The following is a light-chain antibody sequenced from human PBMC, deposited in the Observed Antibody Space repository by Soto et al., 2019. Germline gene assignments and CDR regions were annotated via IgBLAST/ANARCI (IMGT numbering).Light chain of an antibody. J-gene: IGLJ1*01. CDR1: SSDIGSYNV. CDR2: EVD. Sequence: QAVRTQPASVSGSPGQSIAISCTGTSSDIGSYNVVSWYQQHPGTAPKLMIYEVDKRPSGVSHRFSGSKSGNTASLTISGLQSEDEADYYCCSYARSTPFVFGGGTKVTVL. CDR3: CSYARSTPFV. V-gene: IGLV2-23*02.